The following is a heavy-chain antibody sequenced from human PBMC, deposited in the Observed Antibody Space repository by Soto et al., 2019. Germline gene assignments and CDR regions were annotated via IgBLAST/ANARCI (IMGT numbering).Heavy chain of an antibody. J-gene: IGHJ6*03. CDR2: ISSSSSYI. V-gene: IGHV3-21*01. CDR3: ARDFLFAWLERRGIHGYMDV. Sequence: EVQLVESGGGLVKPGGSLRLSCAASGFTFSSYSMNWVRQAPGKGLERVSSISSSSSYIYYADSVKGRFTISRDNAKNSLYLQMNSLRAEDTAVYYCARDFLFAWLERRGIHGYMDVWGKGTTVTVSS. D-gene: IGHD1-1*01. CDR1: GFTFSSYS.